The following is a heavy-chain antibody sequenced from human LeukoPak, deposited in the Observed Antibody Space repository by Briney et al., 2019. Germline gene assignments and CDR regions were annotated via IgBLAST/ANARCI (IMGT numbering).Heavy chain of an antibody. CDR3: ARPHFFSEWLFPLFDY. D-gene: IGHD3-3*01. Sequence: ASVKVSCKASGGTFSSYAISWVRQAPGQGLEWMGGIIPIFGTANYAQKFQGRVTITADESTSTAYMELSSLRSEDTAVYYCARPHFFSEWLFPLFDYWGQGTLVTVSS. V-gene: IGHV1-69*13. J-gene: IGHJ4*02. CDR2: IIPIFGTA. CDR1: GGTFSSYA.